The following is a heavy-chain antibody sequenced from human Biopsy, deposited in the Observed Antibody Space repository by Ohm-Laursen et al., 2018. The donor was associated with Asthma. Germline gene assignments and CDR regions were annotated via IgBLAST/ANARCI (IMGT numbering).Heavy chain of an antibody. V-gene: IGHV4-39*01. J-gene: IGHJ4*02. Sequence: SDTLSLTCTVSGGSISSSSYYWGWIRRPPGKGLEFIGTIYYSGSTYYNPSLKSRVTLSVDASKNQFSLKLTSVTAADTAVYYCVSPPSYWGQGTRVTVSS. CDR3: VSPPSY. CDR1: GGSISSSSYY. CDR2: IYYSGST.